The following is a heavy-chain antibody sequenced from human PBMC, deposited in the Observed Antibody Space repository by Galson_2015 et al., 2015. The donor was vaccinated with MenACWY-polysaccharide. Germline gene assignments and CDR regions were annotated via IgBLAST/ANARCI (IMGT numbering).Heavy chain of an antibody. J-gene: IGHJ4*02. CDR1: EFTFSGYW. V-gene: IGHV3-74*01. CDR3: ARGGDGYGNFDY. CDR2: INGTGSTT. D-gene: IGHD5-24*01. Sequence: SLRLSCAASEFTFSGYWMDWVRQAPGKGLVWVSRINGTGSTTSCADSVKGRFTISRDNAQHMLYLQMNSLRAEDTAVYYCARGGDGYGNFDYWGQGILVTVSS.